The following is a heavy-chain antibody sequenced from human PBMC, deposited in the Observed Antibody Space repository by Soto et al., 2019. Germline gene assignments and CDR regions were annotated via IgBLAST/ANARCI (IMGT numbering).Heavy chain of an antibody. D-gene: IGHD1-26*01. J-gene: IGHJ4*02. CDR1: GGSISDGAYY. Sequence: QVQLQESGPGLVKPSQTLSLTCTVSGGSISDGAYYWSWIRQPPGKGLEWIGHMYNGGNTYNNPSLRSRLTISLDTPKSQFSLHLNSVTAADTAVYYFASGLSSDKVDQWGQGTLVTVS. V-gene: IGHV4-30-4*01. CDR3: ASGLSSDKVDQ. CDR2: MYNGGNT.